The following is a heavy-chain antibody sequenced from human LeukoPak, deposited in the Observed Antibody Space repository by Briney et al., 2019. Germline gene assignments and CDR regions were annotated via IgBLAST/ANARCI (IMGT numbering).Heavy chain of an antibody. CDR1: GFTVSSNY. D-gene: IGHD2-15*01. Sequence: GGSLRLSCAAFGFTVSSNYMSWVRQAPGKGLEWVSVIYSGGSTYYADSVKGRFTISRDNSKNTLYLQMNSLRAEDTAVYYCAKGGTVVADFDYWGQGTLVTVSS. J-gene: IGHJ4*02. CDR3: AKGGTVVADFDY. CDR2: IYSGGST. V-gene: IGHV3-53*05.